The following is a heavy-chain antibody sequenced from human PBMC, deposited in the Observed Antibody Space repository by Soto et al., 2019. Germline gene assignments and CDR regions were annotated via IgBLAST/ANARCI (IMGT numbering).Heavy chain of an antibody. D-gene: IGHD2-21*01. V-gene: IGHV4-34*01. CDR3: AGAFRRNRTQDY. Sequence: PSETLSLTCAVYGGSFSGYYWSWIRQPPGKGLEWIGEINHSGSTNYNPSLKSRVTISVDTSKNQFSLKLSSVTAADTAVYYCAGAFRRNRTQDYWGQGTLVTVSS. CDR2: INHSGST. J-gene: IGHJ4*02. CDR1: GGSFSGYY.